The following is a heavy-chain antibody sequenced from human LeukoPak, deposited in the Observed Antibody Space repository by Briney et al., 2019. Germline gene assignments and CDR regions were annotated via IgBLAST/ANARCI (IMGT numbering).Heavy chain of an antibody. Sequence: GGSLRLSCAASGFTFSSYSMNWVRQAPGKGLEWVSSISSSSSYIYYADSVKGRFTISRDNAENSLYLQMNSLRAEDTAVYYFARDQEQLVFYYGRAVWGKGPTVTVSS. D-gene: IGHD6-6*01. J-gene: IGHJ6*04. CDR1: GFTFSSYS. CDR3: ARDQEQLVFYYGRAV. V-gene: IGHV3-21*01. CDR2: ISSSSSYI.